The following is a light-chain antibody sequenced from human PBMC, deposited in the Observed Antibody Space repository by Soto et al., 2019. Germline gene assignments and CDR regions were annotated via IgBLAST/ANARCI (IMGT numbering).Light chain of an antibody. CDR3: GTWDSSLSANV. V-gene: IGLV1-51*01. Sequence: QSVLPQPPSVSAAPGQKVTLTCSGSTSNIGKNYVSWYQHVPGRTPKLLIYDSNQRPSGIPDRFSGSKSGTSATLAITGLQTGDDADYYCGTWDSSLSANVFGTGTKVTVL. CDR2: DSN. CDR1: TSNIGKNY. J-gene: IGLJ1*01.